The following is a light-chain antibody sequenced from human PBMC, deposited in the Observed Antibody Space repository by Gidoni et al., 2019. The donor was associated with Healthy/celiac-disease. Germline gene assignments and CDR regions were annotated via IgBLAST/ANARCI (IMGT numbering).Light chain of an antibody. Sequence: EIVMTQSPATLSVSPGERATLSCRASQSVSSNLAWYQQKPGQAPRPLIYGASTRATGIPARFSGSGSGTEFTLTISSLQSEDFAVYYCQQYNNWPPTFXQXTKVEIK. CDR1: QSVSSN. J-gene: IGKJ1*01. V-gene: IGKV3-15*01. CDR2: GAS. CDR3: QQYNNWPPT.